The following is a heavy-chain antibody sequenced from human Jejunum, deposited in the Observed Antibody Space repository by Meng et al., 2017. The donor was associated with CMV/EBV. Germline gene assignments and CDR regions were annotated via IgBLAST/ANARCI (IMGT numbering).Heavy chain of an antibody. J-gene: IGHJ4*02. CDR3: ARRWEGNTWFDY. V-gene: IGHV4-59*01. Sequence: FIVSGGSISSYYWSWIRQPPGKALEWIGYVSYIGSTSYNPSLNSRFTISVDTPKNQFSLKVTSVTAADTAVYFCARRWEGNTWFDYWGQGMLVTVSS. CDR1: GGSISSYY. D-gene: IGHD1-26*01. CDR2: VSYIGST.